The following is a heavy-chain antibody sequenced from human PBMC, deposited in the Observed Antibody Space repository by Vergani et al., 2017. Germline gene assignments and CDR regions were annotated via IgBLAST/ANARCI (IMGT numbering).Heavy chain of an antibody. D-gene: IGHD3-9*01. CDR3: ARDPVPYYDILTGYYGLDV. CDR1: GFIFRSHS. Sequence: EVQLVESGGGLVQPGGSLRLSCAASGFIFRSHSMNWVRQAQGKGLEWVSYISSDGRTSYYADSVKGRFTISRDNAKNSLYLKMNSLRAEDTAVYYCARDPVPYYDILTGYYGLDVWGQGTTVTVSS. V-gene: IGHV3-48*01. CDR2: ISSDGRTS. J-gene: IGHJ6*02.